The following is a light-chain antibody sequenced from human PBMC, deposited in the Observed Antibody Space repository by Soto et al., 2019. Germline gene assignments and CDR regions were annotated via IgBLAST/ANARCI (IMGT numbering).Light chain of an antibody. CDR1: QSVSSN. CDR2: GAS. Sequence: EIEMTQSPATLSVSPGERATLSCRASQSVSSNLAWYQQKPGQAPRLLIYGASTRATGIPARFSGSGSGTEFTLTISSLQSEDFAVYYCQQYNNWLQTFGQGTKVEIK. J-gene: IGKJ1*01. CDR3: QQYNNWLQT. V-gene: IGKV3-15*01.